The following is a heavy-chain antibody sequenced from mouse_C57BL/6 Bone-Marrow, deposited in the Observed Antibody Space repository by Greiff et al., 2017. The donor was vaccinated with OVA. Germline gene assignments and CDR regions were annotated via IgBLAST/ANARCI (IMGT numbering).Heavy chain of an antibody. CDR1: GYTFTDYN. J-gene: IGHJ2*01. Sequence: VKLMESGPELVKPGASVKMSCKASGYTFTDYNMHWVKQSHGKSLEWIGYINPNNGGTSYNQKFKGKATLTVNKSSSTAYMELRSLTSEDSAVYYCARERKTGRYFDYWGQGTTLTVSS. V-gene: IGHV1-22*01. CDR2: INPNNGGT. D-gene: IGHD4-1*01. CDR3: ARERKTGRYFDY.